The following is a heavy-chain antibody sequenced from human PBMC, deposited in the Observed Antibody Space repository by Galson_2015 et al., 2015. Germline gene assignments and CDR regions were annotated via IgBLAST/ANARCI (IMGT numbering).Heavy chain of an antibody. CDR1: GGSFSGYS. D-gene: IGHD6-13*01. J-gene: IGHJ6*03. CDR2: FNHGGTT. V-gene: IGHV4-34*01. Sequence: LTCAVRGGSFSGYSWSWIRQPPGKGLEWVGIFNHGGTTNYNPSLESRVTISLDTSKDQFSLRLSSVTAADTALYYCARVASSSWSATFSHFYYMDV. CDR3: ARVASSSWSATFSHFYYMDV.